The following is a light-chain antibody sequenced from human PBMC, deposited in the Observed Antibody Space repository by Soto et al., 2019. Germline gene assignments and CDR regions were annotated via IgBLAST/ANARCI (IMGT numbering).Light chain of an antibody. Sequence: AVVTQESSLTVSPGETVTLTCASSTGAVTSAYYPSWFKQKPGQAPRALIYSTDNKESCTPARFSGSILGDKAALTVSGVQPEDEADYYCLLSYGGSQVFGGGTKLTVL. CDR2: STD. CDR1: TGAVTSAYY. J-gene: IGLJ2*01. CDR3: LLSYGGSQV. V-gene: IGLV7-43*01.